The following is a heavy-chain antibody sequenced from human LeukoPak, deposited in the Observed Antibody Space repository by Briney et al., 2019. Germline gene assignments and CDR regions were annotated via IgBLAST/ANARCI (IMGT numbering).Heavy chain of an antibody. J-gene: IGHJ6*03. CDR2: IIPIFGTA. V-gene: IGHV1-69*13. CDR3: ARDVEFIVVVPAAIRPIQGYYYMDV. CDR1: GGTFSSYA. Sequence: GASVKVSCKASGGTFSSYAISWVRQAPGQGLEWMGGIIPIFGTANYAQKFQGRVTITADESTSTAYMELSSLRSEDTAVYYCARDVEFIVVVPAAIRPIQGYYYMDVWGKGTTVTVSS. D-gene: IGHD2-2*01.